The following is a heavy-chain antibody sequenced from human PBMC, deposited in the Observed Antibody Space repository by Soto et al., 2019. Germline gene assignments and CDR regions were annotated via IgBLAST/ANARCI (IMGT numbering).Heavy chain of an antibody. V-gene: IGHV4-59*01. D-gene: IGHD5-12*01. CDR1: GGSISSYY. J-gene: IGHJ4*02. CDR2: IYYSGST. CDR3: ARDRDGYTFDY. Sequence: KASETLSLTCTVSGGSISSYYWSWIRQPPGKGLEWIGYIYYSGSTNYNPSLKSRVTISVDTSKNQFSLKLSSVTAADTAVYYCARDRDGYTFDYWGQGTLVTVSS.